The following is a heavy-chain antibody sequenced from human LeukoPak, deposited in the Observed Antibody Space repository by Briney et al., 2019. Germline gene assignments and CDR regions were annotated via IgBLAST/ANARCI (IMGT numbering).Heavy chain of an antibody. Sequence: SETLSLTCAVYGGSFSGYHWSWIRQPPGKGLEWIGNIYYSGSTYYNPSLTSRVTISVDTSKNQFSLKLSSVTAADTAVYYCARDGYLAVDYWGQGTLVTVSS. D-gene: IGHD2-2*03. CDR3: ARDGYLAVDY. CDR2: IYYSGST. V-gene: IGHV4-34*01. J-gene: IGHJ4*02. CDR1: GGSFSGYH.